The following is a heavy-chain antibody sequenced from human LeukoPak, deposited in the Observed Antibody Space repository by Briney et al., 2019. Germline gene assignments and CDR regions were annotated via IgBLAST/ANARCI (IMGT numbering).Heavy chain of an antibody. CDR3: ARGVWLRWLQNWFDP. V-gene: IGHV4-34*01. D-gene: IGHD5-24*01. CDR1: GGSFSGYY. Sequence: SETLSLTCAVYGGSFSGYYWSWIRQPPGKGLEWIGEINHSGSTNYNPSLKSRVTISVDTSKNQFSLKLSSMTAADTAVHYCARGVWLRWLQNWFDPWGQGTLVTVSS. CDR2: INHSGST. J-gene: IGHJ5*02.